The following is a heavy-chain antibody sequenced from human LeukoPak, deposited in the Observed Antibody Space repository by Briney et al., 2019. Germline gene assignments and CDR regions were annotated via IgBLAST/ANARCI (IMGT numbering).Heavy chain of an antibody. V-gene: IGHV1-8*01. CDR3: ARGRGRRSGSTGWFAP. CDR2: MNPNSGNT. D-gene: IGHD1-26*01. Sequence: ASVKVSCKASGYTFTSYDINWVRQAPGQGLEWMGWMNPNSGNTGYAQKFQGRVTMTRNNSISTAYTELSSLRSEDTAVYYCARGRGRRSGSTGWFAPWGQGTLVTVSS. J-gene: IGHJ5*02. CDR1: GYTFTSYD.